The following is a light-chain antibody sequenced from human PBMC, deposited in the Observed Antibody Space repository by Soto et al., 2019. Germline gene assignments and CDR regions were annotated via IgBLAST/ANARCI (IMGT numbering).Light chain of an antibody. CDR3: GTWDSSLIAGV. V-gene: IGLV1-51*01. Sequence: QSVLTQPPSVSAAPGQKVTISCSGSSSNIGKNYVSWYQQFPGTAPKLLIYDNNKRPSGIPDRFSGSKSGTSATLGITGLQTGDESEYYCGTWDSSLIAGVFGGGTKLTVL. J-gene: IGLJ2*01. CDR2: DNN. CDR1: SSNIGKNY.